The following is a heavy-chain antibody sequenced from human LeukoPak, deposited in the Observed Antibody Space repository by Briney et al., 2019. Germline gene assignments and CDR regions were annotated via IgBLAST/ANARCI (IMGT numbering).Heavy chain of an antibody. CDR1: GYTLTELS. D-gene: IGHD2-15*01. Sequence: ASVKVSCKVSGYTLTELSMHWVRQAPGKGLEWMGGFDPEDGETIYAQKFQGRVTMTEDTSTDTAYMELSSLRSEDTAVYYCATDGYCSGGSCLKYWGQGTLVTVSS. CDR2: FDPEDGET. V-gene: IGHV1-24*01. CDR3: ATDGYCSGGSCLKY. J-gene: IGHJ4*02.